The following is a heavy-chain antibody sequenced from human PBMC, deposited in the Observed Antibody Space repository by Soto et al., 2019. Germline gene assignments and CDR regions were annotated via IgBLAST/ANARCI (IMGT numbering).Heavy chain of an antibody. D-gene: IGHD3-16*01. J-gene: IGHJ4*02. CDR1: GFNVMSYW. CDR2: VKEDGSEL. V-gene: IGHV3-7*01. Sequence: GGSLRLSCAVSGFNVMSYWMSWVRQAPGKGLEWVASVKEDGSELYYLHSVRGRFSISRDSAGNALHLTMNYLSAEDTGVYFCARDIGFDYVNWGQGIPVTVSS. CDR3: ARDIGFDYVN.